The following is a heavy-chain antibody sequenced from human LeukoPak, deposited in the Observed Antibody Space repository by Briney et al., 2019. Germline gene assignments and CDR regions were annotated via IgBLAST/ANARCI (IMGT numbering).Heavy chain of an antibody. Sequence: SETLSLTCTVSGGSISSYYWSWIRQPPGKGLEWIGYIYYSGSTNYNPSLKSRVTISVDTSKNQFSLKLSSVTAADTAVYYCARENSSGWIDYWGQGTLVAVSS. J-gene: IGHJ4*02. D-gene: IGHD6-19*01. CDR3: ARENSSGWIDY. CDR2: IYYSGST. V-gene: IGHV4-59*01. CDR1: GGSISSYY.